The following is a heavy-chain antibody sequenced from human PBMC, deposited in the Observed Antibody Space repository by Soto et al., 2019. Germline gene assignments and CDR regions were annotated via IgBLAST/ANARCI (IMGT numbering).Heavy chain of an antibody. CDR2: ISAYNGNT. D-gene: IGHD3-3*01. CDR1: GYTFTSYG. Sequence: QVQLVQSGAEVKKPGASVTVSCKASGYTFTSYGISWVRQAPGHGLEWMGWISAYNGNTNYAQKLQGRVTMTTDPSTSTAYMELRSLSSDDTAVYYCAGDAPFWSGYYFYYGYYGMDVWGQGTTVTVSS. V-gene: IGHV1-18*01. J-gene: IGHJ6*02. CDR3: AGDAPFWSGYYFYYGYYGMDV.